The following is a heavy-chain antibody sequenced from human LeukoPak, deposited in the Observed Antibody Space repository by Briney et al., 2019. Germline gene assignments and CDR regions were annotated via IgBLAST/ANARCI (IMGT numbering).Heavy chain of an antibody. CDR3: AKGGYCSSTSCSRNSYYMDV. V-gene: IGHV3-21*04. CDR2: ISSGGTYK. CDR1: GFTFSDYT. J-gene: IGHJ6*03. D-gene: IGHD2-2*01. Sequence: GGSLRLSCAASGFTFSDYTMNWVRQAPGKGLEWVSSISSGGTYKYYADSVKGRFTISRDNSKNTLYLQMNSLRAEDTAVYYCAKGGYCSSTSCSRNSYYMDVWGKGTTVTVSS.